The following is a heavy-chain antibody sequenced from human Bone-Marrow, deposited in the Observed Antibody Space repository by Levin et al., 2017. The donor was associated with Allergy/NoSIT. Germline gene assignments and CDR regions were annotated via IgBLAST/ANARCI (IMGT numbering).Heavy chain of an antibody. V-gene: IGHV1-8*01. D-gene: IGHD4-17*01. Sequence: ASVKVSCKASGYTFTSYDINWVRQATGQGLEWMGWMNPNSGNTGYAQKFQGRVTMTRNTSISTAYMELSSLRSEDTAVYYCARAEHYGDPQDYYYGMDVWGQGTTVTVSS. CDR2: MNPNSGNT. J-gene: IGHJ6*02. CDR1: GYTFTSYD. CDR3: ARAEHYGDPQDYYYGMDV.